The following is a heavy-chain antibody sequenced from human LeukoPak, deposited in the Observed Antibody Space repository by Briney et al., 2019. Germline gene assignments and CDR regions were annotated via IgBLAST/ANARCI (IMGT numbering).Heavy chain of an antibody. J-gene: IGHJ4*02. CDR3: ARLNYGGNSGLDY. V-gene: IGHV4-34*01. CDR2: INHSGST. Sequence: SETLSLTCAVYGGSFSGYYWSWIRQPPGKGLEWIGEINHSGSTNYNPSLKSRVTISVDRSKNQFSLKLSSVTAADTAVYYCARLNYGGNSGLDYWGQGTLVTVSS. CDR1: GGSFSGYY. D-gene: IGHD4-23*01.